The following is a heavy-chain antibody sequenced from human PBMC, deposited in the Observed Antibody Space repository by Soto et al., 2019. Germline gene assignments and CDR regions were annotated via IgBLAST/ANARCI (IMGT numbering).Heavy chain of an antibody. V-gene: IGHV4-61*01. J-gene: IGHJ4*02. CDR2: IYYSGST. D-gene: IGHD3-22*01. Sequence: SETLSLTCPVSGGSVRSDSYYWSWIRQPPGKGLEWIGYIYYSGSTNYNPSLKSRVTISVDTSKNQFFLKLSSVTAADTAVYYCARDRTYYYDSSGYFGNFDSWGQGSLVTVSS. CDR3: ARDRTYYYDSSGYFGNFDS. CDR1: GGSVRSDSYY.